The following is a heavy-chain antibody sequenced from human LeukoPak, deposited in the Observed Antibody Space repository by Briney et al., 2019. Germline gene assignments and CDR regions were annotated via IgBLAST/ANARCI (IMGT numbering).Heavy chain of an antibody. CDR2: INTNAGNP. D-gene: IGHD6-19*01. V-gene: IGHV7-4-1*02. Sequence: ASVKVSCKASGYTFTSYGISWVRQAPGQGLEWMGWINTNAGNPTYAQGFTGRFVFSLDTSVSTAYLQISSLKAEDTAVYYCARGEWLFDYWGQGTLVTVSS. CDR1: GYTFTSYG. CDR3: ARGEWLFDY. J-gene: IGHJ4*02.